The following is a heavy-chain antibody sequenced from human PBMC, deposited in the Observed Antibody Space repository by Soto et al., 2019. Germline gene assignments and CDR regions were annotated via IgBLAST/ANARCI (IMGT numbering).Heavy chain of an antibody. CDR3: ASPKKAFYNWFDP. CDR1: GGSISSSSYY. Sequence: SETLSLTCTVSGGSISSSSYYWGWIRQPPGKGLEWIGSIYYSGSTYYNPSLKSRVTISVDTSKNQFSLKLSSVTAADTAVYYCASPKKAFYNWFDPGGQGTLVTVS. D-gene: IGHD3-3*02. J-gene: IGHJ5*02. V-gene: IGHV4-39*01. CDR2: IYYSGST.